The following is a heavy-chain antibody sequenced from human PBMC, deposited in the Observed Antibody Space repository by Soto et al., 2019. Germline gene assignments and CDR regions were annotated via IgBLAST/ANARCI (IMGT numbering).Heavy chain of an antibody. Sequence: QVHLVQSGVEVKTPGASVKGSCQASGYTFFTYDISWVRQAPGQGLEWMVWISTYSVETKYAQKFQGSVTMTTDTSTPTAYLELRSLRSDDTAVYYCARHHGPTTSEKWFDPWGQGTLVTVSS. J-gene: IGHJ5*02. CDR2: ISTYSVET. CDR3: ARHHGPTTSEKWFDP. CDR1: GYTFFTYD. D-gene: IGHD5-12*01. V-gene: IGHV1-18*01.